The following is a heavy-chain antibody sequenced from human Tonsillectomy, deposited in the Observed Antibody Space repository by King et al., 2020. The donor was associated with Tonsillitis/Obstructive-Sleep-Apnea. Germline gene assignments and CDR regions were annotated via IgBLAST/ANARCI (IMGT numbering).Heavy chain of an antibody. CDR2: ISDSGNT. CDR1: GGSITNYY. D-gene: IGHD2-2*01. V-gene: IGHV4-59*01. J-gene: IGHJ6*03. Sequence: VQLQESGPGLVKPSETLSLTCTVSGGSITNYYWSWIRRPPGKELEWIGYISDSGNTKYHPSLKSRVSISVDTSKNQFSLKRSAVTAAATAVFYCARGYCIDTSCSYMDVWGKGTTVTVSS. CDR3: ARGYCIDTSCSYMDV.